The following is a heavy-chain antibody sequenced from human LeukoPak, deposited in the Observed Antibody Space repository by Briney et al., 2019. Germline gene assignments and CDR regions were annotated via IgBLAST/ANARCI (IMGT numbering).Heavy chain of an antibody. Sequence: PSETLSLTCTVSGGSISSYDLSWIRQPPGKGLEWMGYIYYSGSTNYNPSLKSRVTISVDTSKNKFSLKLSSVTAADTAVYYCARSGSSGWYYYYGMDVWAKGPRSPSP. V-gene: IGHV4-59*01. D-gene: IGHD6-19*01. J-gene: IGHJ6*02. CDR3: ARSGSSGWYYYYGMDV. CDR1: GGSISSYD. CDR2: IYYSGST.